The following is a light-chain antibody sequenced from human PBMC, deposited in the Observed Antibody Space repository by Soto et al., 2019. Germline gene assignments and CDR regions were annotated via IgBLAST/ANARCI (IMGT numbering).Light chain of an antibody. J-gene: IGKJ5*01. CDR2: DTF. V-gene: IGKV1-17*01. Sequence: DIQMTQSPSSLSASVGARVTITCRASQGIGNDLDWYQQRPGKAPERLIYDTFTLASGVPSRFSGSGSGTDFTLTISCLQSEDFATYYCQQYYSYPPITFGQGTRLEIK. CDR3: QQYYSYPPIT. CDR1: QGIGND.